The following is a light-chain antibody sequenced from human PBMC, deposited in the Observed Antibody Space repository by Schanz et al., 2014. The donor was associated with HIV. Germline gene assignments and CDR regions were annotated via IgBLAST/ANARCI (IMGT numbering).Light chain of an antibody. V-gene: IGLV2-8*01. CDR1: RSDVGGYNH. J-gene: IGLJ2*01. CDR3: TSYAGSNNVV. CDR2: EVT. Sequence: QSALTQPRYASGSPGQSVTISCTGTRSDVGGYNHVSWYQQHPGSAPKVIIYEVTKRPSGAPDRFSGSKSGNTASLTVSGLQADDEADYYCTSYAGSNNVVFGGGTKLTVL.